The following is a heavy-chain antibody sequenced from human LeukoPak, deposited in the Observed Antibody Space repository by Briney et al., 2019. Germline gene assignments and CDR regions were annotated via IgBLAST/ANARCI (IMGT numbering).Heavy chain of an antibody. V-gene: IGHV3-21*01. CDR1: GFTFSSSA. CDR2: ISRGSDHV. J-gene: IGHJ4*02. Sequence: GGSLRLSCAASGFTFSSSAMSWVRQAPGKGLEWVSSISRGSDHVFYADSMKGRFTISRDNAKNSLYLQMNSLGAEDTAVYYCARPYDTRGYFPDYWGQGTLVTVSS. D-gene: IGHD3-22*01. CDR3: ARPYDTRGYFPDY.